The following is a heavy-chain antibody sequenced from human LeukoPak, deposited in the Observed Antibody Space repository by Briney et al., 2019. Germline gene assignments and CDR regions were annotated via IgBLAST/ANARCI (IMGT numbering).Heavy chain of an antibody. Sequence: PSETLSLTCAVYGGSFSGYYWSWIRQPPGKGLEWIGEINHSGSTYYNPSLKSRVTISVDTSKNQFSLKLSSVTAADTAVYYCARRFNDFWSGYGYAFDIWGQGTMVTVSS. CDR3: ARRFNDFWSGYGYAFDI. CDR2: INHSGST. J-gene: IGHJ3*02. CDR1: GGSFSGYY. V-gene: IGHV4-34*01. D-gene: IGHD3-3*01.